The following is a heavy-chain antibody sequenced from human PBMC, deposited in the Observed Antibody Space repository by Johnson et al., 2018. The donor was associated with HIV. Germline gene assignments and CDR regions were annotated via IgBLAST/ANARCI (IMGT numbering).Heavy chain of an antibody. Sequence: QVQLVESGGGVVQPGRSLRLSCAASGFTFSSYGMHWVRQAPGKGLEWVSVIYSGGSTYYADSVKGRFTISRDNSKNTLYLQMNSLTAEDTAVYYCATFYYDNSKYVELASVFPGPTDLWGQGTLVTVSS. CDR1: GFTFSSYG. D-gene: IGHD3-22*01. CDR2: IYSGGST. J-gene: IGHJ3*01. CDR3: ATFYYDNSKYVELASVFPGPTDL. V-gene: IGHV3-NL1*01.